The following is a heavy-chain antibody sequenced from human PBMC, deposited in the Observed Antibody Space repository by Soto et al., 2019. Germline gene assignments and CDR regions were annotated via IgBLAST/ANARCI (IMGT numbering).Heavy chain of an antibody. D-gene: IGHD1-26*01. J-gene: IGHJ4*02. V-gene: IGHV5-51*01. Sequence: AESVNIYRKVSGYSFISYGIVWVLQMPGKGLEWMGIIYPGDSDTRYSPSFQGQVTISADKSISTAYLQWSSLKSSDTAMYYCAISGSSTGVFDYWGQGTLVTVSS. CDR3: AISGSSTGVFDY. CDR2: IYPGDSDT. CDR1: GYSFISYG.